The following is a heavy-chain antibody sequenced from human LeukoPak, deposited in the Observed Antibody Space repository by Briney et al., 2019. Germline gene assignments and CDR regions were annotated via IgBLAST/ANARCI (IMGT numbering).Heavy chain of an antibody. CDR2: ISSSSSTT. Sequence: PGGSLRLSCAASGFTFSSYSMNWVRQAPGKGLEWVSYISSSSSTTYYADSVKGRFTISRDNSKNTLYLQMNSLRAEDTAVYYCAKDPRDYGGLQIDYWGQGTLVTVSS. CDR1: GFTFSSYS. CDR3: AKDPRDYGGLQIDY. D-gene: IGHD4-17*01. J-gene: IGHJ4*02. V-gene: IGHV3-48*01.